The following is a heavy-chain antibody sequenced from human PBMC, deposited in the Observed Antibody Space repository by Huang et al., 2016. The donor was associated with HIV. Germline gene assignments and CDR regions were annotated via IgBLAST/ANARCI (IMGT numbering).Heavy chain of an antibody. D-gene: IGHD3-22*01. CDR2: INPSDGST. V-gene: IGHV1-46*02. CDR3: ARDRDFYDSSGYWGFNYFDY. J-gene: IGHJ4*02. Sequence: QVQLVQSGAEVKKPGASVKVSCKASGYAFNSYYMHWVRQAPGQGLEWMGIINPSDGSTSYAQKFQGRVTTTRETSTNTVFMELSSLRSEDTAVYYCARDRDFYDSSGYWGFNYFDYWGQGTLVTVSS. CDR1: GYAFNSYY.